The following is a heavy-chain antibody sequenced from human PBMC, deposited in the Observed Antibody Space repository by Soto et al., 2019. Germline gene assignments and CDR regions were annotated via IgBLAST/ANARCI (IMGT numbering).Heavy chain of an antibody. V-gene: IGHV4-30-2*01. CDR3: ARVPSP. CDR2: IYHSGST. CDR1: GGSISSGGYS. Sequence: QLQLQESGSGLVKPSQTLSLTCAVSGGSISSGGYSWSWIRQPPGKGLEWIGYIYHSGSTYYNPSPQRSSNQFIKKAKDPFPPEPGLLDGAGHAVYYCARVPSPWGQGTLVTVSS. J-gene: IGHJ5*02.